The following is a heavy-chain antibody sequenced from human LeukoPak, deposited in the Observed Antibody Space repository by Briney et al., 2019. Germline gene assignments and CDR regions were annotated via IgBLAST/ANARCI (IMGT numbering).Heavy chain of an antibody. J-gene: IGHJ4*02. CDR3: ARRAVYGSGSYVYY. CDR1: GNSISSGDYY. Sequence: SETLSLTCTVSGNSISSGDYYWSWIRQPAGKGLEWIGRIYTSGSTTYNPSLKSRVTISGDTSENQFSLRLSSVTAADTAVYYCARRAVYGSGSYVYYWGQGTLVTVSS. D-gene: IGHD3-10*01. V-gene: IGHV4-61*02. CDR2: IYTSGST.